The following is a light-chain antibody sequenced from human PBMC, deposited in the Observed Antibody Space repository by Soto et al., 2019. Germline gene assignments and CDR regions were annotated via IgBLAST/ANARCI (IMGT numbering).Light chain of an antibody. CDR2: GAS. CDR3: QQSGNSPLT. J-gene: IGKJ5*01. V-gene: IGKV3-20*01. Sequence: VMTQSPLSLPVTLGQPASISCMCSQRLVYSDGNTYLAWYQQKPGQAPRLLIYGASSRATGIPDRFSGSGSGTDFTLTISRLEPEDFAVYFCQQSGNSPLTFGQGTRLEIK. CDR1: QRLVYSDGNTY.